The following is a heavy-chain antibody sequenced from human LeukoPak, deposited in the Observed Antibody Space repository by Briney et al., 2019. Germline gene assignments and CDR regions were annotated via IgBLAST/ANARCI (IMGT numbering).Heavy chain of an antibody. CDR1: GFSLSTSGVG. CDR2: IYWDDDK. J-gene: IGHJ4*02. V-gene: IGHV2-5*02. CDR3: ARWQYYYDSSGYNDY. D-gene: IGHD3-22*01. Sequence: SGPTLVKPTQTLTLTCTFSGFSLSTSGVGVGWIRQPPGKALEWLALIYWDDDKRYSPSLKSRLTITKDTSKNQVVLTMTNMDPVDTATYYCARWQYYYDSSGYNDYWGQGTLVTVSS.